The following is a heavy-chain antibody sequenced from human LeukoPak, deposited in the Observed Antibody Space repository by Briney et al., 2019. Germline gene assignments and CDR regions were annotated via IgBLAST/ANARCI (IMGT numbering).Heavy chain of an antibody. D-gene: IGHD3-22*01. CDR3: ARGPPTYYNDSTDYYVPTAEY. Sequence: ASVKVSCKASGYTFTGYYMHWVRQAPGQGLEWMGWINPNSGGTNYAQKFQGRVTMTRDTSISTAYMELSRLRSADTAVYYCARGPPTYYNDSTDYYVPTAEYWGQGTLVTVSS. CDR2: INPNSGGT. CDR1: GYTFTGYY. J-gene: IGHJ4*02. V-gene: IGHV1-2*02.